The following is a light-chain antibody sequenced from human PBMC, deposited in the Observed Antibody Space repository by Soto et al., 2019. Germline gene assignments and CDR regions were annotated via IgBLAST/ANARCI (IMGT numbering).Light chain of an antibody. CDR3: QTWGTGMV. Sequence: QSVLTQSPSASASLGASVKLTCTLSSGHSSYAIAWHQQQPEKGPRYLMKLNSDGSHSKGDGIPDRFSGSSSGAERYLTISSLQSEDEAAYYCQTWGTGMVFCGGTKLTGL. CDR1: SGHSSYA. V-gene: IGLV4-69*01. J-gene: IGLJ3*02. CDR2: LNSDGSH.